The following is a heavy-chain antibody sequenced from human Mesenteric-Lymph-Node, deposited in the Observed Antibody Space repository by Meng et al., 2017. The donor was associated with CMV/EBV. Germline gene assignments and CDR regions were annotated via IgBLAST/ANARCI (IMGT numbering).Heavy chain of an antibody. J-gene: IGHJ4*02. Sequence: ASVTVSCKASGYTFTGYYMHWLRQAPGHGLEWMGWINPNSGGTNYAQKFQGRVTMTRDTSISTAYMELTGLTFDHTAVYFGARTLRIAVAGNHFDFWGQGTLVTVSS. CDR3: ARTLRIAVAGNHFDF. D-gene: IGHD6-19*01. CDR1: GYTFTGYY. CDR2: INPNSGGT. V-gene: IGHV1-2*02.